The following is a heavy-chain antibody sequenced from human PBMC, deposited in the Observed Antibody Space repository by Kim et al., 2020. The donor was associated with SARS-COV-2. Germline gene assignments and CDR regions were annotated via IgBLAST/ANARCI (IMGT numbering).Heavy chain of an antibody. D-gene: IGHD5-12*01. CDR1: GGSISSYY. V-gene: IGHV4-59*13. CDR2: IYYSGST. CDR3: ARVMDEYSGYVLDY. Sequence: SETLSLTCTVSGGSISSYYWSWIRQPPGKGLEWIGYIYYSGSTNYNPSLKSRVTISVDTSKNQFSLKLSSVTAADTVYYCARVMDEYSGYVLDYWGQGTLVTVSS. J-gene: IGHJ4*02.